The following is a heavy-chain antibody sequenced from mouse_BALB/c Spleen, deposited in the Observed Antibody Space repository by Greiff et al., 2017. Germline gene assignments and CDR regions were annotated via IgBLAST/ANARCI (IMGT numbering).Heavy chain of an antibody. J-gene: IGHJ4*01. D-gene: IGHD2-2*01. CDR1: GYSITSDYA. CDR2: ISYSGST. Sequence: EVKLMESGPGLVKPSQSLSLTCTVTGYSITSDYAWNWIRQFPGNKLEWMGYISYSGSTSYNPSLKSRISITRDTSKNQFFLQLNSVTTEDTATYYCAIYGYDGRDYAMDYWGQGTSVTVSS. CDR3: AIYGYDGRDYAMDY. V-gene: IGHV3-2*02.